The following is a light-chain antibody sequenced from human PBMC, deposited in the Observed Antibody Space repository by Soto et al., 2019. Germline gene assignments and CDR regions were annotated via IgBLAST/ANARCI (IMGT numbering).Light chain of an antibody. CDR3: QTWGTGSWV. Sequence: QLVVTQSPSASASLGPSVKLTCTLNSGHSGYAIAWHQQQPEKGPRFLMKVNNDGSHNKGDGIPDRFSGSSSGPERYLTISRLQSEDEADYYCQTWGTGSWVFGGGTKVTVL. V-gene: IGLV4-69*01. CDR2: VNNDGSH. J-gene: IGLJ3*02. CDR1: SGHSGYA.